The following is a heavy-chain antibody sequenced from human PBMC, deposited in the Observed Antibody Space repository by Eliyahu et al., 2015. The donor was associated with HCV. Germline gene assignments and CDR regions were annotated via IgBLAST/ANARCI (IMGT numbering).Heavy chain of an antibody. Sequence: QVQLQESGPGLVKPSETLSLTCTXSGGSIXXXYWSXXRQPPGKGLEWIGYIHYSGSTNYNPSLKSRVTISLDTSKNQFSLNLTSVTAADTAMYYCASGGGGIAVTGTGGWFDPWGQGTLVTVSS. V-gene: IGHV4-59*01. J-gene: IGHJ5*02. D-gene: IGHD6-19*01. CDR1: GGSIXXXY. CDR3: ASGGGGIAVTGTGGWFDP. CDR2: IHYSGST.